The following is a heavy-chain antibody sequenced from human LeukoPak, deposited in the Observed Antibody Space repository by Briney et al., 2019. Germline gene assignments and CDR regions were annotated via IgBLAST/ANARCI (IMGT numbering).Heavy chain of an antibody. D-gene: IGHD3-3*01. CDR1: GGSISTHY. V-gene: IGHV4-59*08. CDR2: IYSSGST. CDR3: ARSIFGATSNPYYFDY. J-gene: IGHJ4*02. Sequence: SETLSLTCTVSGGSISTHYWSWIRQPPGKGLEYIGFIYSSGSTNYNPSLKSRVPMSLDTSKNQFSLKLSSVTAADTAVYYCARSIFGATSNPYYFDYWGQGTLVTVSS.